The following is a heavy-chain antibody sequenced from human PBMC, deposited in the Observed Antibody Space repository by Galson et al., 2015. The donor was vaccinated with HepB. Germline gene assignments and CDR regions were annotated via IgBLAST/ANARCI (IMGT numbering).Heavy chain of an antibody. D-gene: IGHD2-15*01. Sequence: SLRLSCAASGFTFSSYGMHWVRQAPGKGLEWVAVISYDGSNKYYAESVKGRLTISRDNFKNTLYLQMNSLRAEDTAVYYCAGFDRERWQHYSMDVWGQGTTVTVSS. J-gene: IGHJ6*02. CDR2: ISYDGSNK. V-gene: IGHV3-30*03. CDR3: AGFDRERWQHYSMDV. CDR1: GFTFSSYG.